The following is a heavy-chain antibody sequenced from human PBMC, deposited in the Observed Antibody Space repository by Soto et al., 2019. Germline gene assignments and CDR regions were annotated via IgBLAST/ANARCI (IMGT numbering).Heavy chain of an antibody. CDR2: INHSGST. CDR3: ARTPGGFWTPPDAFDI. D-gene: IGHD3-3*01. J-gene: IGHJ3*02. CDR1: GGSFSGYY. V-gene: IGHV4-34*01. Sequence: SETLSLTCAVYGGSFSGYYWSWIRQPPGKGLEWIGEINHSGSTNYNPSLKSRVTISVDTSKNQFSLKLSSVTAADTAVYYCARTPGGFWTPPDAFDIWGQGTMVTVSS.